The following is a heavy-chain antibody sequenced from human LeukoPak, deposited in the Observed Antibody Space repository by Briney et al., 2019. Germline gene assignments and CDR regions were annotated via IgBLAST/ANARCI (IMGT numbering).Heavy chain of an antibody. CDR2: ISYDGSNK. Sequence: GRSLRLSCAASGFTFSTYAMHWVRQAPGKGLEWVAVISYDGSNKYYADSVKGRFTISRDNSKNTLYLQMNSLRAEDTAVYYCARELDYGDPGFDYWGQGTLVTVSS. J-gene: IGHJ4*02. CDR1: GFTFSTYA. CDR3: ARELDYGDPGFDY. D-gene: IGHD4-17*01. V-gene: IGHV3-30*04.